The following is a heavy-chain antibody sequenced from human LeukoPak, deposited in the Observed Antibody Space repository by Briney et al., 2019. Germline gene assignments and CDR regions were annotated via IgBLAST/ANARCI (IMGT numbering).Heavy chain of an antibody. CDR3: AKEGDYYGSGSYRDGFDI. V-gene: IGHV3-48*03. CDR2: ICSSGSNI. J-gene: IGHJ3*02. Sequence: PGGSLRLSCAASGFTFSSYEMSWVRQGPGEGLEWGSYICSSGSNIYYADSLKGRFTISRDNAKNSLYLQMNSLRAEDTAVYYCAKEGDYYGSGSYRDGFDIWGQGTRATVSS. CDR1: GFTFSSYE. D-gene: IGHD3-10*01.